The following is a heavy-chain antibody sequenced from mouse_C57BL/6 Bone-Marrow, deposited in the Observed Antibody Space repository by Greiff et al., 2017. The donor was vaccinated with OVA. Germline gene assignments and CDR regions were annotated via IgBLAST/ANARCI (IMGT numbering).Heavy chain of an antibody. V-gene: IGHV5-12*01. CDR2: ISNGGGST. D-gene: IGHD3-2*02. CDR3: ARSQAYYFDY. CDR1: GFTFSDYY. J-gene: IGHJ2*01. Sequence: EVKLQESGGGLVQPGGSLKLSCAASGFTFSDYYMYWVRQTPEKRLEWVAYISNGGGSTYYPDTVKGRFTISRDNAKNTLYLQMSRLKSEDTAMYYCARSQAYYFDYWGQGTTLTVSS.